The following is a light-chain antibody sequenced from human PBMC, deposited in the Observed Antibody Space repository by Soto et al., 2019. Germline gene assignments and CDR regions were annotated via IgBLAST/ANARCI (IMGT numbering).Light chain of an antibody. CDR2: DTF. CDR3: QQRSKWPWT. Sequence: EVVLTQSPATLSLSPGERATLSCRASQTVFNYLAWYQQKPGQAPRLLIYDTFNKATGVPAGFSGSGSGTDFTLTISSLEPEDFAVYYCQQRSKWPWTLGQGTKVDIK. J-gene: IGKJ1*01. CDR1: QTVFNY. V-gene: IGKV3-11*01.